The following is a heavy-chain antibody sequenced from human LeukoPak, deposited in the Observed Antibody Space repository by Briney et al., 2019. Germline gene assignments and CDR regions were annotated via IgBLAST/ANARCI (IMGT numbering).Heavy chain of an antibody. CDR3: AREDTGGLDH. CDR1: GGSISSYY. D-gene: IGHD4-23*01. Sequence: SETLSLTCTVSGGSISSYYWSWIRQPPGKGLEWIGYIYYSGSTNYNPSLKSRVTISVDTSKNQFSLKLSSVTAADTAVYYCAREDTGGLDHWGQGILVTVSS. J-gene: IGHJ4*02. V-gene: IGHV4-59*12. CDR2: IYYSGST.